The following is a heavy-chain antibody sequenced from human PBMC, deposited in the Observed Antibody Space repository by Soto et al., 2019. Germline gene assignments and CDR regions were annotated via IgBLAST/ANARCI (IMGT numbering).Heavy chain of an antibody. J-gene: IGHJ4*02. CDR1: GGSVSSGSYY. Sequence: SEALSLTCTVSGGSVSSGSYYWSWIRQPPGKGLEWIGYIYYSGSTNYNPSLKSRVTISVDTSKNQFSLKLSSVTAADTAVYYCARGRGYCSGGSCYSRRDFDYWGQGTLVTVSS. CDR3: ARGRGYCSGGSCYSRRDFDY. D-gene: IGHD2-15*01. V-gene: IGHV4-61*01. CDR2: IYYSGST.